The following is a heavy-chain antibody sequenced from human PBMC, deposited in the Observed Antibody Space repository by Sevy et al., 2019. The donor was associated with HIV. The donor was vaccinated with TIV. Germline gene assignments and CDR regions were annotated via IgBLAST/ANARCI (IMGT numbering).Heavy chain of an antibody. J-gene: IGHJ3*02. CDR1: GGSISSSSYY. V-gene: IGHV4-39*01. CDR3: ASPAGGGGSYDAFDI. D-gene: IGHD3-16*01. Sequence: SETLSLTCTVSGGSISSSSYYWGWIRQPPGKGLEWIGSIYYSGSTYYNPSLKSRVTISVDTSKNQFSLKLSSVTAADTAVYYCASPAGGGGSYDAFDIWGQGTMVTVSS. CDR2: IYYSGST.